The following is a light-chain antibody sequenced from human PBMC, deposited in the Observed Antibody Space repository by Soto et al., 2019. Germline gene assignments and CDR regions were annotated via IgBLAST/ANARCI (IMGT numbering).Light chain of an antibody. J-gene: IGLJ2*01. Sequence: QSVLTQSPSASASLGASVKLTCTLSSGHSRYAIAWHQQQPEKGPRYLMKLNSDGSHSKGDGIPDRFSGSSSGAERYLTISSLQSEDEADYYCQTWGTGIPVFGGGTKLTV. CDR3: QTWGTGIPV. V-gene: IGLV4-69*01. CDR2: LNSDGSH. CDR1: SGHSRYA.